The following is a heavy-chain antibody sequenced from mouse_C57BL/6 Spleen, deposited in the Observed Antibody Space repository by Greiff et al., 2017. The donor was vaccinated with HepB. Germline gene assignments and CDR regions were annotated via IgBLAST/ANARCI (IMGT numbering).Heavy chain of an antibody. CDR3: TRDEVYYAMDY. CDR2: ISSGGDYI. J-gene: IGHJ4*01. V-gene: IGHV5-9-1*02. Sequence: EVKLVESGEGLVKPGGSLKLSCAASGFTFSSYAMSWVRQTPEKRLEWVAYISSGGDYIYYADTVKGRFTISRDNARNTLYLQMSSLKSEDTAMYYCTRDEVYYAMDYWGQGTSVTVSS. CDR1: GFTFSSYA.